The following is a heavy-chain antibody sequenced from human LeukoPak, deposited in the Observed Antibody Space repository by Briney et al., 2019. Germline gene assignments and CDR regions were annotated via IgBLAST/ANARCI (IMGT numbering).Heavy chain of an antibody. CDR3: AKQHWPTVTTGGMDV. Sequence: GGSLRLSCAASGFTFSSYGMHWVRQAPGKGLEWVAVILYDGSNKYYADSVKGRFTISRDNSKNTLYLQMNSLRAEDTAVYYCAKQHWPTVTTGGMDVWGKGTTVTFSS. D-gene: IGHD4-17*01. CDR2: ILYDGSNK. CDR1: GFTFSSYG. J-gene: IGHJ6*04. V-gene: IGHV3-30*18.